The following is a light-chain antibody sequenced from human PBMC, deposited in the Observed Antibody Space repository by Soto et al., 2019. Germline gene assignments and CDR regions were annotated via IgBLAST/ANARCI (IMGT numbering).Light chain of an antibody. Sequence: QSVLTQPASVSGSPGQSITISCTGTNSDVGAYNYVSWFQQHPGKAPKLMVYDVSIRPSGVSNRFSGSKSGNTASLTISGLQAEDVADYYCSSVKTSSTYVFGQGT. J-gene: IGLJ1*01. CDR1: NSDVGAYNY. CDR2: DVS. V-gene: IGLV2-14*03. CDR3: SSVKTSSTYV.